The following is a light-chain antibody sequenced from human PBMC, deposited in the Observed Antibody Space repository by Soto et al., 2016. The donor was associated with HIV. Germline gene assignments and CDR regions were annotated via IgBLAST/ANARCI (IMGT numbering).Light chain of an antibody. J-gene: IGKJ4*01. CDR2: KAS. V-gene: IGKV1-5*03. Sequence: DIQMTQSPSTLSASVGDRVTITCRASQSISTWLAWYQQKPGKAPKLLIYKASGLENGVPSRFSGSGSETDFTLTISSLQPDDFATYYCQQYDTYPLTFGGGPTWRS. CDR1: QSISTW. CDR3: QQYDTYPLT.